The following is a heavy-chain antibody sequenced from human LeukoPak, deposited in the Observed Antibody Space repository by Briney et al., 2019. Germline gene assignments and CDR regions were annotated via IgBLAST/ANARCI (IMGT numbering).Heavy chain of an antibody. CDR3: ATSIGAGYYYFDY. Sequence: GGSLRLSCAASGFTFSSYGMHWVRQAPGKGLEWVAVISYDGSNKYYADSVKGRFTISRDNSKNTLYLQMNSLRAEDTAVYYCATSIGAGYYYFDYWGQGTLVTVSS. V-gene: IGHV3-30*03. CDR2: ISYDGSNK. D-gene: IGHD6-25*01. CDR1: GFTFSSYG. J-gene: IGHJ4*02.